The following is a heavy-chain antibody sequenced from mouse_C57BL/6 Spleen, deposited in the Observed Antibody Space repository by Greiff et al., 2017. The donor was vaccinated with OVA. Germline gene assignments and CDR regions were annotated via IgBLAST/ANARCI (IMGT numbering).Heavy chain of an antibody. CDR3: ARGALLPPTWFAY. V-gene: IGHV5-17*01. D-gene: IGHD1-1*01. Sequence: EVKLVESGGGLVKPGGSLKLSCAASGFTFSDYGMHWVRQAPEKGLEWVAYISSGSSTIYYADTVKGRFTISRDNAKNTLFLQMTSLRSEDTAMYYCARGALLPPTWFAYWGQGTLVTVSA. CDR1: GFTFSDYG. CDR2: ISSGSSTI. J-gene: IGHJ3*01.